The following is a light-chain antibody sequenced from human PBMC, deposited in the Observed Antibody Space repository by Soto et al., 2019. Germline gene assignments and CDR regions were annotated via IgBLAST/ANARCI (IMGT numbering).Light chain of an antibody. J-gene: IGLJ2*01. CDR2: EVS. Sequence: QSALTQPASVSGSPGQSITISCTGTSSDVGGHHYVSWYQQHPGKAPKLMIYEVSKRPSGVPDRFSGSKSGNTASLTVSGLQAEDEADYYCSSYAGSNIVVFGGGTKVTVL. CDR1: SSDVGGHHY. V-gene: IGLV2-8*01. CDR3: SSYAGSNIVV.